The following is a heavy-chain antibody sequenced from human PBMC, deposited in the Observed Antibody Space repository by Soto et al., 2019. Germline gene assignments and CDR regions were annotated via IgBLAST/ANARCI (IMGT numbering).Heavy chain of an antibody. CDR3: ARGSYYDFWSGYWTPLTDNPASDY. D-gene: IGHD3-3*01. J-gene: IGHJ4*02. CDR2: INSDGSST. CDR1: GFTFSSYW. V-gene: IGHV3-74*01. Sequence: GGSLRLSCAASGFTFSSYWMHWVRQAPGKGLVWVSRINSDGSSTSYADSVKGRFTISRDNAKNTLYLQMNSLRAEDTAVYYCARGSYYDFWSGYWTPLTDNPASDYWGQGTLVTVSS.